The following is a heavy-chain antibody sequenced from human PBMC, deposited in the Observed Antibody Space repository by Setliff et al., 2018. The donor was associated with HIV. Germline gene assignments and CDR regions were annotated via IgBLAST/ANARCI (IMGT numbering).Heavy chain of an antibody. J-gene: IGHJ6*02. Sequence: ASVKVSCKASGYTFTGYYMHWVRQAPGQGLEWMGRINPNSGDTNYAQKFKGRVTMTRDTSISTAYMEVTRLRSDDTAVYYCARGETWGSLYYGLDVWGQGTTVTVSS. CDR1: GYTFTGYY. V-gene: IGHV1-2*06. D-gene: IGHD7-27*01. CDR3: ARGETWGSLYYGLDV. CDR2: INPNSGDT.